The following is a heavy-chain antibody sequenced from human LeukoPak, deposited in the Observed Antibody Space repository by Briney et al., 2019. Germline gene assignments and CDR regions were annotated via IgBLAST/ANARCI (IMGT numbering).Heavy chain of an antibody. J-gene: IGHJ4*02. D-gene: IGHD6-13*01. CDR1: GSTFSSYS. Sequence: PGGSLRLSCAASGSTFSSYSMNWVRQAPGKGLEWVSYISSSSSTIYYADSVKGRFTISRDNAKNSLYLQMNSLRAEDTAVYYCARDSRDGELGYWGQGTLVTVSS. CDR2: ISSSSSTI. CDR3: ARDSRDGELGY. V-gene: IGHV3-48*01.